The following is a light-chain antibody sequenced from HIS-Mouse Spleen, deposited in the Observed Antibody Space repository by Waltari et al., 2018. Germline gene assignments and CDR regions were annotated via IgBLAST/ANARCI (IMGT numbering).Light chain of an antibody. V-gene: IGLV2-11*01. J-gene: IGLJ2*01. CDR2: DVS. Sequence: KAPKLMIYDVSKQPSGVPDRFSGSKSGNTASLTISGLQAEDEADYYCCSYAGSFVVFGGGTKLTVL. CDR3: CSYAGSFVV.